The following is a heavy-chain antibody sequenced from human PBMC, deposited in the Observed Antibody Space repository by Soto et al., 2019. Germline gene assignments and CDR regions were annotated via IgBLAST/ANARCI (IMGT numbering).Heavy chain of an antibody. CDR2: IYYDGST. J-gene: IGHJ4*02. V-gene: IGHV4-39*01. D-gene: IGHD2-15*01. CDR3: AKVVVAATRHTDFDS. Sequence: PSETLSLTCTVSGGSINSNNYYWAWIRQPPGKGPAWIASIYYDGSTYYNPSLKSRVTISIETSKNQFSLRLRSVTAADTAIYYCAKVVVAATRHTDFDSWGQGTLVTVSS. CDR1: GGSINSNNYY.